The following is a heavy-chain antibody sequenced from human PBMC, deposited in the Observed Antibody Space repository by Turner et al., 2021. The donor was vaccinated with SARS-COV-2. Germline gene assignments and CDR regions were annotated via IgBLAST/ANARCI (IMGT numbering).Heavy chain of an antibody. J-gene: IGHJ4*02. CDR1: GASIRGSRHF. CDR3: AVWGQKGLDS. CDR2: VYYGGQM. Sequence: QPQLQESVPGLVKHPETLSLTCSVSGASIRGSRHFWTVIRQTPGKGLVWLQSVYYGGQMYFNPSLKSRLSISVDAARNQFSLNMTSVTVADTAVYHCAVWGQKGLDSWGQGTLVTVSA. V-gene: IGHV4-39*01. D-gene: IGHD3-16*01.